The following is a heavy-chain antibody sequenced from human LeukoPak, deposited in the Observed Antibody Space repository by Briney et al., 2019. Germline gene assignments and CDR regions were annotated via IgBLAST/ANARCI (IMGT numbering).Heavy chain of an antibody. CDR1: GFTFSSYS. D-gene: IGHD3-22*01. Sequence: PGGSLRLSCAASGFTFSSYSMSWVRQAPGKGLEWVSAISGSGGSTYYADSVKGRFTISRDNSKNTLYLQMNSLRAEDTAVYYCAKAYYDSSGYYPPRHEYFQHWGQGTLVTVSS. J-gene: IGHJ1*01. CDR2: ISGSGGST. CDR3: AKAYYDSSGYYPPRHEYFQH. V-gene: IGHV3-23*01.